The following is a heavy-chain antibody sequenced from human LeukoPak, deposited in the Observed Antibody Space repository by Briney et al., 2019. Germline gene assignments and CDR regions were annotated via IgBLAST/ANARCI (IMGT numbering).Heavy chain of an antibody. CDR3: ARAGRPYYYDSSY. J-gene: IGHJ4*02. CDR2: ISSSSSYI. D-gene: IGHD3-22*01. V-gene: IGHV3-21*01. Sequence: TGGSLRLSCAASGFPFSSYSMNWVRQAPGKGLEWASSISSSSSYIFYADSVKGRFTISRDNAKNSLYLQTNSLRAEDTAVYYCARAGRPYYYDSSYWGQGTLVTVSS. CDR1: GFPFSSYS.